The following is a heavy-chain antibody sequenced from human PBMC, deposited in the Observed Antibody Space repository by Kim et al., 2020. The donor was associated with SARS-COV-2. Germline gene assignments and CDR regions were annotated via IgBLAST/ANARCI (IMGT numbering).Heavy chain of an antibody. CDR1: GGSISSGDYY. D-gene: IGHD2-2*01. Sequence: SETLSLTCTVSGGSISSGDYYWSWIRQPPGKGLEWIGYIYYSGSTYYNPSLKSRVTISVDTSKNQFSLKLSSVTAADTAVYYCASHANIVVVPAAMDPYGAFYIWGQGTMVTVSS. CDR3: ASHANIVVVPAAMDPYGAFYI. J-gene: IGHJ3*02. CDR2: IYYSGST. V-gene: IGHV4-30-4*01.